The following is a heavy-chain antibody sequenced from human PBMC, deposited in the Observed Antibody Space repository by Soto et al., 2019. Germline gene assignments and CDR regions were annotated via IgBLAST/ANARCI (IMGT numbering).Heavy chain of an antibody. CDR2: IIPICGTA. J-gene: IGHJ6*02. CDR1: GGTFSSYA. V-gene: IGHV1-69*01. D-gene: IGHD2-2*01. CDR3: ARERRRRYQLRGYGMDV. Sequence: QVQLVQSGAEVKKPGSSVKVSCKASGGTFSSYAISWVRQAPGQGLEWMGGIIPICGTANYAQKFQGRVTITADESTSTADMELSSLRSEATAVYYCARERRRRYQLRGYGMDVWGQGTTVTVSS.